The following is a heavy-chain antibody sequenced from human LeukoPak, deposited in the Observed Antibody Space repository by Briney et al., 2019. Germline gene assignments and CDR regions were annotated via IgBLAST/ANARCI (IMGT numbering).Heavy chain of an antibody. CDR3: ARYPYSGISGWQAFDC. CDR1: GYSISSNHW. D-gene: IGHD5-12*01. V-gene: IGHV4-38-2*01. CDR2: IPYSGNA. Sequence: SETLSLTCAVSGYSISSNHWWGWIRQPPGQGLEWIGTIPYSGNAYYSPSLKSRVTISVDTSKNQFSLKVSSVTAADTAVYYCARYPYSGISGWQAFDCWGQGTLVTVSS. J-gene: IGHJ4*02.